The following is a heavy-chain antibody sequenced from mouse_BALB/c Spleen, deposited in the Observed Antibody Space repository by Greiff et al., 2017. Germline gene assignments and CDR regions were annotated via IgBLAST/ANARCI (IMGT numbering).Heavy chain of an antibody. Sequence: EVKLVESGGGLVKPGGSLKLSCAASGFTFSSYAMSWVRQTPEKRLEWVASISSGGSTYYPDSVKGRFTISRDNARNILYLQMSSLRSEDTAMYYCARGGGRLPYYYAMDYWGQGTSVTVSS. J-gene: IGHJ4*01. CDR2: ISSGGST. V-gene: IGHV5-6-5*01. D-gene: IGHD1-2*01. CDR3: ARGGGRLPYYYAMDY. CDR1: GFTFSSYA.